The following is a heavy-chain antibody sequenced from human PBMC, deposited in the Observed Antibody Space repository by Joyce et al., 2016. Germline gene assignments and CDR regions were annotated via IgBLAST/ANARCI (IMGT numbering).Heavy chain of an antibody. D-gene: IGHD6-13*01. V-gene: IGHV5-10-1*03. CDR2: IDPSASYT. CDR1: GYHFTTYW. CDR3: VRLSTSSWYGHFDY. J-gene: IGHJ4*02. Sequence: VQLVQSGAEVKKPGESLRISCKGSGYHFTTYWLTWLRQMPGKGLEWMGRIDPSASYTNYNPSFQGRVSISADKSITTAYLQWNSLKASDTAMYYCVRLSTSSWYGHFDYWGLGTLVTVSS.